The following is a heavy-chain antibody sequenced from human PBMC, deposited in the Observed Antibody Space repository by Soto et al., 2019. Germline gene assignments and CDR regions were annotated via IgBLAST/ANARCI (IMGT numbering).Heavy chain of an antibody. Sequence: SATLYLSFAIPCYSIHSSNLWCWIRQPPGKGLEWIGYIYYSGTTYYNPSLKSRVTMSVDTSKNQFSLKLTSVTAVDTAVYYCARREIQGPIDYWGQGTLVTVS. J-gene: IGHJ4*02. CDR1: CYSIHSSNL. V-gene: IGHV4-28*01. CDR2: IYYSGTT. CDR3: ARREIQGPIDY. D-gene: IGHD1-26*01.